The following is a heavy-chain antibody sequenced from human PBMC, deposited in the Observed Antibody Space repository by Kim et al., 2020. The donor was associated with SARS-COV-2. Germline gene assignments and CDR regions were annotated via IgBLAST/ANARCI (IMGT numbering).Heavy chain of an antibody. CDR3: ARDRYIAVAGTPQVFYYYGMDV. J-gene: IGHJ6*02. Sequence: SETLSLTCTVSGGSISSYYWSWIRQPPGKGLEWIGYIYYSGSTNYNPSLKSRVTISVDTSKNQFSLKLSSVTAADTAVYYCARDRYIAVAGTPQVFYYYGMDVWGQGTTVTVSS. CDR1: GGSISSYY. CDR2: IYYSGST. V-gene: IGHV4-59*13. D-gene: IGHD6-19*01.